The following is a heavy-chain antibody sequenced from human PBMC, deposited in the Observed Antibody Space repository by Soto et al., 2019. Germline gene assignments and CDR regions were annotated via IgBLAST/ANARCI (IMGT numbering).Heavy chain of an antibody. J-gene: IGHJ4*02. D-gene: IGHD3-22*01. CDR1: GGSISSYY. CDR3: ARWIYYYDSSGYPSFDV. CDR2: IYYSGST. Sequence: SETLSLTCTVSGGSISSYYWSWIRQPPGKGLEWIGYIYYSGSTNYNPSLKSRVTISVDTSKNQFSLKLSSVTAADTAVYYCARWIYYYDSSGYPSFDVWGQGTLVPGAS. V-gene: IGHV4-59*01.